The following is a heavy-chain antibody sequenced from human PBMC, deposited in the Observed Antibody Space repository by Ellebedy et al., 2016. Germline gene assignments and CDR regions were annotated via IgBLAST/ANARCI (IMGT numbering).Heavy chain of an antibody. Sequence: VESLKISCQGSGYSFTNHWIVWVRQKPGKGLEFMCIIYSCFSDTKYNLSFQCQVTISADRSTSTTYLQWSCLKASDTAMYFCAPREYLRGPHRFHPWGQGTLVTVAS. CDR2: IYSCFSDT. V-gene: IGHV5-51*01. D-gene: IGHD3-16*01. CDR3: APREYLRGPHRFHP. J-gene: IGHJ5*02. CDR1: GYSFTNHW.